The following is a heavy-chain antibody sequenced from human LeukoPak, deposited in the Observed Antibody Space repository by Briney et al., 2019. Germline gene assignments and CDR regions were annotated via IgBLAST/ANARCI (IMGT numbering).Heavy chain of an antibody. D-gene: IGHD3-10*01. Sequence: GGSLRLSCAASGFTFSSYWMSWVRQAPGKGLEWVANIKQHGSEKYYVDSVKGRFTISRDNAKNSLYLQMNSLRAEDTAVYYCARDYYGWFFDYWGQGTLATVSS. J-gene: IGHJ4*02. CDR1: GFTFSSYW. V-gene: IGHV3-7*01. CDR3: ARDYYGWFFDY. CDR2: IKQHGSEK.